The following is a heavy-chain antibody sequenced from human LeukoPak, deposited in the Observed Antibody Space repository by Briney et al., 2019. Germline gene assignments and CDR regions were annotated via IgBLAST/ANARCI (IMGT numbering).Heavy chain of an antibody. J-gene: IGHJ6*02. CDR1: GFTFDDYA. Sequence: HSGGSLRLSCAASGFTFDDYAMHWVRQAPGKGLEWVSGISWNSGSIGYADSVKGRFTISRDNAKNSLYLQMNSLRAEDTALYYCAKDILAAAGTTYYYYGMDVWGQGTTVTVS. CDR3: AKDILAAAGTTYYYYGMDV. CDR2: ISWNSGSI. V-gene: IGHV3-9*01. D-gene: IGHD6-13*01.